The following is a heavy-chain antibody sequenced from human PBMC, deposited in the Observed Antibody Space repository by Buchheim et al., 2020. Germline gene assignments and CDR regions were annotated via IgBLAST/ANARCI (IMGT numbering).Heavy chain of an antibody. CDR2: INQDGTEK. V-gene: IGHV3-7*01. Sequence: EVQLVESGGGLVKPGGSLRLSCAASGFTFSNYWMTWVRQATGKGLEWLANINQDGTEKNYVDSLMGRFTISRDNARNSLYLQMNSLRVEDTAVYDCVRDQGASGDYWGQGTL. J-gene: IGHJ4*02. CDR1: GFTFSNYW. D-gene: IGHD1-26*01. CDR3: VRDQGASGDY.